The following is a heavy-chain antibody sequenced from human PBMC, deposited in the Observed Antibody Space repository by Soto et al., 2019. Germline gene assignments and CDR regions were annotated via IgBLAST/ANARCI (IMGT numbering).Heavy chain of an antibody. CDR2: ISGSGGST. CDR3: AKVEGGGCYVDYGYSYYCMDV. Sequence: GGSLRLSCAASGFTFSSYAMSWVRQAPGKGLEWVSAISGSGGSTYYADSVKGRFTISRDNSKNTLYLQMNGLRAEDTAVYYCAKVEGGGCYVDYGYSYYCMDVCGPGTT. D-gene: IGHD4-17*01. CDR1: GFTFSSYA. J-gene: IGHJ6*02. V-gene: IGHV3-23*01.